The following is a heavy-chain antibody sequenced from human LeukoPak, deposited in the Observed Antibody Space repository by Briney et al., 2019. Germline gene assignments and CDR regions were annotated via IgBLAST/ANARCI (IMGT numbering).Heavy chain of an antibody. CDR1: GYTFTSYD. V-gene: IGHV1-8*03. CDR3: ARPQSYNFWSGYHHDAFNI. CDR2: MNPNSGNT. J-gene: IGHJ3*02. D-gene: IGHD3-3*01. Sequence: PLASVKVSCKASGYTFTSYDINWVRQATGQGLEWMGWMNPNSGNTGYAQKFQGRVTITRNTSISTAYMELSSLRSEDTAVYYCARPQSYNFWSGYHHDAFNIWGQGTMVTVSS.